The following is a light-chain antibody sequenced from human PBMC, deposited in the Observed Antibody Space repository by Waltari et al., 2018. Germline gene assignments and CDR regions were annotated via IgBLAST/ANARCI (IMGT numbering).Light chain of an antibody. Sequence: IVMTQSPATQSVSPGERATLSCRASQSVSSNLAWYQQKPGQAPRLLIYGASTRATGIPARFSGSGSGTEFTLTISSLQSEDFAVYYCQQYNNWPPYTFGQGTKLEIK. CDR2: GAS. CDR3: QQYNNWPPYT. J-gene: IGKJ2*01. V-gene: IGKV3D-15*01. CDR1: QSVSSN.